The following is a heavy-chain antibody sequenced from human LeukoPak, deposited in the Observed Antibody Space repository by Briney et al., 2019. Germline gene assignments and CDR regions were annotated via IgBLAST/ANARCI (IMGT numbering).Heavy chain of an antibody. CDR3: ARMMTTVTTVDYYYYYGMDV. CDR2: ISDGGSTT. D-gene: IGHD4-11*01. V-gene: IGHV3-74*01. Sequence: GGSLRLSCAASGFTFSSYWMHWVRQAPGKGLVWVSRISDGGSTTTYADSVKGRFTISRDNAKNTLYLQMNGLRAEDTAVYYCARMMTTVTTVDYYYYYGMDVWGQGTTVTVPS. CDR1: GFTFSSYW. J-gene: IGHJ6*02.